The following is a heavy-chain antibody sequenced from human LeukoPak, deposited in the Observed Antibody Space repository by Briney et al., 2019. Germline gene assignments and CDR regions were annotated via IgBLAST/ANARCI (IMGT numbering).Heavy chain of an antibody. V-gene: IGHV1-8*01. CDR3: ARGRATDYSFDY. D-gene: IGHD3/OR15-3a*01. CDR1: GYTFTSYD. J-gene: IGHJ4*02. CDR2: MNPNSGNT. Sequence: ASVKVSCKASGYTFTSYDINWVRQATGQGLEWMGWMNPNSGNTGYAQKFQGRVTMTRNTSISTAYMELSSLRSEDTAVYYCARGRATDYSFDYRGQGTLVTVSS.